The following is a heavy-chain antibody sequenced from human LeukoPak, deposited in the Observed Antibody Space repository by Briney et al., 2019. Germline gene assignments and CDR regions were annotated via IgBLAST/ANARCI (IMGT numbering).Heavy chain of an antibody. CDR3: TRLLIGNYGDNNWHFDL. D-gene: IGHD4-17*01. CDR2: IRSKADNYAT. V-gene: IGHV3-73*01. J-gene: IGHJ2*01. CDR1: GFTLSGSA. Sequence: TGGSLRLSCAASGFTLSGSAIHWVRQASGEGLEWVGRIRSKADNYATAYAASVNGRFTISRDDLRNTGYLQMNSPRTEDTAVYYCTRLLIGNYGDNNWHFDLWGRGTLVTVSS.